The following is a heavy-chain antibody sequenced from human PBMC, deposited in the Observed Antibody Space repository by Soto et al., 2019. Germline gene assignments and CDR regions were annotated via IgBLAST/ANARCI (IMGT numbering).Heavy chain of an antibody. Sequence: PSETLSLTCTVSGGSISSSSYYWGWIRQPPGKGLEWIGSIYYSGSTYYNPSLKSRVTISVDTSKNQFSLKLSSVTAADTAVYYCAREEYRSSLSDYWGQGTLVTVSS. CDR3: AREEYRSSLSDY. CDR2: IYYSGST. D-gene: IGHD6-6*01. CDR1: GGSISSSSYY. V-gene: IGHV4-39*02. J-gene: IGHJ4*02.